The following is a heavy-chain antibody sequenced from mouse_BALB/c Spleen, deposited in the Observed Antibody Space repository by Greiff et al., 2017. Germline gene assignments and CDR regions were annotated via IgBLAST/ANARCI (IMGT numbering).Heavy chain of an antibody. CDR2: SRNKANDYTT. J-gene: IGHJ1*01. V-gene: IGHV7-1*02. CDR3: ASIYYGNLSYWYFDV. Sequence: EVNVVESGGGLVQPGGSLRLSCATSGFTFSDFYMEWVRQPPGKRLEWIAASRNKANDYTTEYSASVKGRFIVSRDTSQSILYLQMNALRAEDTAIYYCASIYYGNLSYWYFDVWGAGTTVTVSS. CDR1: GFTFSDFY. D-gene: IGHD2-1*01.